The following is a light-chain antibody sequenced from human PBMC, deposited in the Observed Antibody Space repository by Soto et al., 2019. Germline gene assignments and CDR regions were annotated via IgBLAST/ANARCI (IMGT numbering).Light chain of an antibody. CDR2: SNN. Sequence: QSVLTQTPSASGTPGQRVTISCSGRTSNLGSNTVHWYQQLPGTAPKRLIHSNNQRPSVVPDRFSGSKSGTSASLAISGLQSEDEADYYCATWDDSLNAYVFGTGTKLTVL. V-gene: IGLV1-44*01. J-gene: IGLJ1*01. CDR1: TSNLGSNT. CDR3: ATWDDSLNAYV.